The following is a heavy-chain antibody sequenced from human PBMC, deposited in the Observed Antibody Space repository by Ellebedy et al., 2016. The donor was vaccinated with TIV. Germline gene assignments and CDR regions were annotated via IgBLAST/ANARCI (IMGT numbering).Heavy chain of an antibody. Sequence: ASVKVSCKASGYTFTSYGISWVRQAPGQGLEWMGWISAYNGNTNYAQKLQGRVTMTTDTSTSTAYMELRSLRSDDTAVYYCARPTFDYGGNREAPLNLYYYYYGMDVWGQGTTVTVSS. CDR2: ISAYNGNT. J-gene: IGHJ6*02. CDR1: GYTFTSYG. V-gene: IGHV1-18*01. CDR3: ARPTFDYGGNREAPLNLYYYYYGMDV. D-gene: IGHD4-23*01.